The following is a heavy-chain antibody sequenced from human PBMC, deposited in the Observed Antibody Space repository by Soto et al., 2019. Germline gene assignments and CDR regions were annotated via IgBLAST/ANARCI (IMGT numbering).Heavy chain of an antibody. V-gene: IGHV3-30-3*01. D-gene: IGHD2-8*02. J-gene: IGHJ4*02. CDR2: ISHDGINK. Sequence: QVQLVESGGGVVQPGRSLRLSCAASGFTFSSYAMHWVRQAPGKGLEWVAVISHDGINKYYADSVKGRFTISRDNSNYTLYLQMNSLRAEETAVYYCATDTIYVVVDATTYWGQGTLATVSS. CDR3: ATDTIYVVVDATTY. CDR1: GFTFSSYA.